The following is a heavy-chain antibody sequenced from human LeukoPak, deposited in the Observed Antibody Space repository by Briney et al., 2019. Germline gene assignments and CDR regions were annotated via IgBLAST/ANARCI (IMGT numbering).Heavy chain of an antibody. CDR2: MNPNSGNT. V-gene: IGHV1-8*01. CDR3: ARGGDYDSSGSDY. D-gene: IGHD3-22*01. Sequence: ASVTVSFKASGYTFTSYDINWVRQATGQGREWMGWMNPNSGNTGYAQKFQGRVTMTRNTSISTAYMELSSLGSQDTAVYYCARGGDYDSSGSDYWGQGTLVTVSS. J-gene: IGHJ4*02. CDR1: GYTFTSYD.